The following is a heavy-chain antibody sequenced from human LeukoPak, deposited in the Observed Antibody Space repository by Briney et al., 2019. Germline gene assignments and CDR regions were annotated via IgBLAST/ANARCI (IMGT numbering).Heavy chain of an antibody. CDR1: GYTFTSYG. CDR2: ISAYNGNT. J-gene: IGHJ4*02. D-gene: IGHD4-17*01. V-gene: IGHV1-18*01. CDR3: ASYGDYGDTYRRDY. Sequence: GASVKVSCKASGYTFTSYGISWVRQAPGQGLEWMGWISAYNGNTNYAQKLQGRVTMTTDTSTSTAYMELSSLRSEDTAVYYCASYGDYGDTYRRDYWGQGTLVTVSS.